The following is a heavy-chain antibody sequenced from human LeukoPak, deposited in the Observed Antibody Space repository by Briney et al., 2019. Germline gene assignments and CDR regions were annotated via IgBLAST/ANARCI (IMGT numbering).Heavy chain of an antibody. CDR1: GYTFTSYG. D-gene: IGHD3-22*01. Sequence: GASVKVSCKASGYTFTSYGISWARQAPGQGLEWMGWISAYSGNTNYAQKLQGRVTMTTDTSTSTAYMELRSLRSDDTAVYYCARSRPPGYYDSSGYYLFDYWGQGTLVTVSS. CDR2: ISAYSGNT. CDR3: ARSRPPGYYDSSGYYLFDY. V-gene: IGHV1-18*01. J-gene: IGHJ4*02.